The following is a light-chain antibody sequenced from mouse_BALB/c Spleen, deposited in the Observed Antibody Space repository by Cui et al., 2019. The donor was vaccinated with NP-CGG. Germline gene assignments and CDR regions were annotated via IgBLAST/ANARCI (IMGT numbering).Light chain of an antibody. CDR1: TGAVTTSNY. CDR2: GTN. V-gene: IGLV1*01. CDR3: ALWYSNHWV. J-gene: IGLJ1*01. Sequence: AVATQDSALTTSPGETVTLTCRSNTGAVTTSNYANWVQEKPDHLFTGLIGGTNNRAPGVPARFSGSLIGDKAALTITGAQTEDEAIYFCALWYSNHWVFGGGTKLTVL.